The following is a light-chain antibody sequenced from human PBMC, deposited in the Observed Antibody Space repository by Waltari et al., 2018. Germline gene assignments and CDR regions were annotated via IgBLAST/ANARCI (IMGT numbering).Light chain of an antibody. CDR1: DMGRKR. CDR3: QVWDGSSGHLV. V-gene: IGLV3-21*04. J-gene: IGLJ1*01. CDR2: YDS. Sequence: SYALTQPPSVSVAPGKTARSTCGGNDMGRKRVHWYQQKPGQAPVLVIYYDSDRPSGIPERVSGSNSGNMATLTISRVEAGDEADYYCQVWDGSSGHLVFGTGTKVTVL.